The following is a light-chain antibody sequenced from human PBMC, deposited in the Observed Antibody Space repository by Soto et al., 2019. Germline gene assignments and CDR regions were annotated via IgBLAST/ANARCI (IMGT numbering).Light chain of an antibody. CDR1: SSNIGNNY. Sequence: QSVLTQPPSVSAAPGQKVTISCSGSSSNIGNNYVSWYQQLPGTAPKLLIYENNKRPSGIPDRFSGSKSGTSATLGITGLQTGDEADYYCGTWDSCLREGVFGGGTKVTVL. CDR2: ENN. CDR3: GTWDSCLREGV. J-gene: IGLJ2*01. V-gene: IGLV1-51*02.